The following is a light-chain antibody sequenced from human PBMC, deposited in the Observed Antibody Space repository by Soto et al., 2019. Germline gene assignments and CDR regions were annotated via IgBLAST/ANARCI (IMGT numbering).Light chain of an antibody. CDR2: GAS. CDR1: QSVRSN. CDR3: QQYNNSTQT. V-gene: IGKV3-15*01. Sequence: EIVMTQSPATLSVSPGDRATLSCRASQSVRSNLAWYQQKPGQAPRIXIYGASTRETGIPARFSGSGSGTEFTLTISSLQSEDFAVYYCQQYNNSTQTFGQGTKVDIK. J-gene: IGKJ1*01.